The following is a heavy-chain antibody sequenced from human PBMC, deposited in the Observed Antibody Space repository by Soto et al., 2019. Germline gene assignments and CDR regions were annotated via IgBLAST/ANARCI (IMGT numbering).Heavy chain of an antibody. CDR1: GYTFTGYY. V-gene: IGHV1-2*04. J-gene: IGHJ3*02. CDR3: ARGYCSGGSCYPDAFDT. D-gene: IGHD2-15*01. CDR2: INPNSGGT. Sequence: ASVKVSCKASGYTFTGYYMHWVRQAPGQGLEWMGWINPNSGGTNYAQKFQGWVTMTRDTSISTAYMELSRLRSDDTAVYYCARGYCSGGSCYPDAFDTSGQGTMVTVSS.